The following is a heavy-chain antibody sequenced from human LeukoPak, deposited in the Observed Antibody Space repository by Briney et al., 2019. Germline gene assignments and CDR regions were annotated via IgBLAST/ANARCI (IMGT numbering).Heavy chain of an antibody. CDR3: ARDGYYDSSGYYYLKVHQYYFDY. J-gene: IGHJ4*02. Sequence: SETLSLTCTVSGGSISSYYWSWIRQPAGKGLEWIGRIYTSGSTNYNPSLESRVTMSVDTSKNQFSLKLSSVTAADTAVYYCARDGYYDSSGYYYLKVHQYYFDYWGQGTLVTVSS. D-gene: IGHD3-22*01. CDR2: IYTSGST. CDR1: GGSISSYY. V-gene: IGHV4-4*07.